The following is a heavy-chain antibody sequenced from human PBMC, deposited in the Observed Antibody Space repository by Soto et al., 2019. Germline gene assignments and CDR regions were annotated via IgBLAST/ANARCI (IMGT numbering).Heavy chain of an antibody. CDR2: ISAYNGNT. CDR3: AREAHRSPEKALRFLEWPDYYYYGMDV. Sequence: ASVKVSCKASGYTFTSYGISWVRQAPGQGLEWMGWISAYNGNTNYAQKLQGRVTMTTDTSTSTAYMELRSLRSDDTAVYYCAREAHRSPEKALRFLEWPDYYYYGMDVWGQGTTVTVSS. D-gene: IGHD3-3*01. CDR1: GYTFTSYG. V-gene: IGHV1-18*01. J-gene: IGHJ6*02.